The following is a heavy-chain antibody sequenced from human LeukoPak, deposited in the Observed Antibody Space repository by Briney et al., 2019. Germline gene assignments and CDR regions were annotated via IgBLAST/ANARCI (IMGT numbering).Heavy chain of an antibody. V-gene: IGHV3-23*01. J-gene: IGHJ4*02. CDR1: GFTFSSYA. D-gene: IGHD3-3*01. Sequence: GRSLRLSCAASGFTFSSYAMSWVRQAPGKGLEWVSAISGSGGSTYYADSVKGRFTISRDNSKDTLYLQMNSLRAEDTAVYYCAKAGDSTYYDFWSGYDYFDYWGQGTLVTVSS. CDR2: ISGSGGST. CDR3: AKAGDSTYYDFWSGYDYFDY.